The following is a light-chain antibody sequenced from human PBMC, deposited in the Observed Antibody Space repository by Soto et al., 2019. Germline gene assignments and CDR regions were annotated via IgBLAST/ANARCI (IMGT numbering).Light chain of an antibody. CDR3: QQANSFPHT. CDR1: QGISRW. J-gene: IGKJ4*01. V-gene: IGKV1D-12*01. CDR2: TAS. Sequence: DIQMTQSPSSVSASVGDRVTITCRASQGISRWLAWYQQKPGKAPKLLIYTASNLQTGVPSRFSGSGSGTDFTLTISSLQPEDFATHYCQQANSFPHTVGRGTKVEIK.